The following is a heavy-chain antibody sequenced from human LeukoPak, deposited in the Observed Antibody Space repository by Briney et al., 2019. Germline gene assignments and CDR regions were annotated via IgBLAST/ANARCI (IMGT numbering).Heavy chain of an antibody. CDR2: IYTSGST. CDR3: ARVGTDFWSGYTPYFDY. J-gene: IGHJ4*02. CDR1: GGSISSYY. D-gene: IGHD3-3*01. Sequence: PSETLSLTCTVSGGSISSYYWSWIRQPAGKGLEWIGRIYTSGSTNYNPSLKSRVTMSGDTSKNHFSLKLSSVTAADTAVYYCARVGTDFWSGYTPYFDYWGQGTLVTVSS. V-gene: IGHV4-4*07.